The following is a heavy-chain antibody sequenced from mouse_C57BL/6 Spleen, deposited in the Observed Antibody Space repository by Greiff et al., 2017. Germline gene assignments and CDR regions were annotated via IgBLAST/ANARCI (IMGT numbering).Heavy chain of an antibody. V-gene: IGHV5-4*03. J-gene: IGHJ4*01. CDR3: AISPSMDY. CDR1: GFTFSSYA. CDR2: ISDGGSYT. Sequence: EVKLVESGGGLVKPGGSLKLSCAASGFTFSSYAMSWVRQTPEKRLEWVATISDGGSYTYYPDNVKGRVTISRDNAKNNLYLQMSHLKSEDTAMYYCAISPSMDYWGQGTSVTVSS.